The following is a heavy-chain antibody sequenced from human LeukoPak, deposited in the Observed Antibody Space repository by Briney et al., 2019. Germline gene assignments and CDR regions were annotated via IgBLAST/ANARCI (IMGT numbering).Heavy chain of an antibody. CDR1: GFTFSSYS. Sequence: GGSLRLSCAASGFTFSSYSMNWVRQAPGKGLEWVSSISSSSSYIYYADSVKGRFTISRDNAKNSLYLQMNSLRAEDTAVYSCARDIRSSWYYWGQGTLVTVSS. CDR3: ARDIRSSWYY. D-gene: IGHD6-13*01. J-gene: IGHJ4*02. V-gene: IGHV3-21*01. CDR2: ISSSSSYI.